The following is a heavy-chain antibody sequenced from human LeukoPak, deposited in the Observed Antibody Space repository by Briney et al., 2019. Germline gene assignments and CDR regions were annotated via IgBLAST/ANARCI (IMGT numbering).Heavy chain of an antibody. CDR2: IYTSGST. CDR1: GDSIRSGSYY. Sequence: SQTLSLTXNVSGDSIRSGSYYWSWIRQPAGKGLDWVGRIYTSGSTNYNPSLENRVTISLDTSKNQFSLKVTSVTAADTAVYYCARVYCTGGSCFAGWFDSWGQGTLVTVSS. CDR3: ARVYCTGGSCFAGWFDS. J-gene: IGHJ5*01. V-gene: IGHV4-61*02. D-gene: IGHD2-8*02.